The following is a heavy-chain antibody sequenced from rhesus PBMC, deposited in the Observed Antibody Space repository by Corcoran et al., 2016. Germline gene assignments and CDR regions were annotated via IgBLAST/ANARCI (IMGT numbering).Heavy chain of an antibody. Sequence: EVQLLQSGAEVKKPGASVKISCTASGYTYTEHYLHWVRQAPGKGLEWMGRVDPEDGEAIHAQKFQDRVTITADTSTDTAYMELSSLRSEDTAVYYCATGYSSGWYYFDYWGQGVLVTVSS. CDR1: GYTYTEHY. V-gene: IGHV1-111*02. D-gene: IGHD6-31*01. J-gene: IGHJ4*01. CDR2: VDPEDGEA. CDR3: ATGYSSGWYYFDY.